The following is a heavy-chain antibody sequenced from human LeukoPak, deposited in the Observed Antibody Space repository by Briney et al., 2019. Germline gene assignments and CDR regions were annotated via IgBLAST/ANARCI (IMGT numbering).Heavy chain of an antibody. D-gene: IGHD6-13*01. CDR2: IYTSGST. V-gene: IGHV4-4*07. J-gene: IGHJ4*02. Sequence: PSETLSLTCTVSGASISSYYWSWVRQPAGEGLEWIGRIYTSGSTNYKPSLKSRVTMSVDTFKNQFSLKLTPVTAAGTAVYYCARDGVENSSWYPLDSWGPGTLVTVSS. CDR1: GASISSYY. CDR3: ARDGVENSSWYPLDS.